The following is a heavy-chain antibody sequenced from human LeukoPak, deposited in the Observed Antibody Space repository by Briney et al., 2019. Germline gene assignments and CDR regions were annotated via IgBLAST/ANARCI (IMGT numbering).Heavy chain of an antibody. CDR3: AKRYDSDGYYYDY. D-gene: IGHD3-22*01. CDR1: GFTFSSYG. CDR2: IWHDGSNK. V-gene: IGHV3-33*06. Sequence: PGGSLRLSCAASGFTFSSYGMHWVRQAPGKGLEWVAVIWHDGSNKYYADSVKGRFTISRDNSKNTLYLQMNSLRAEDAAVYYCAKRYDSDGYYYDYWGQGTLVTVSS. J-gene: IGHJ4*02.